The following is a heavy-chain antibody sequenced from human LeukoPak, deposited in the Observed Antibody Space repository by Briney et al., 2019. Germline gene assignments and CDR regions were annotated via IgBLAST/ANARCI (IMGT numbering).Heavy chain of an antibody. D-gene: IGHD6-19*01. CDR1: GYTFTSYT. Sequence: ASVKVSCKASGYTFTSYTMHWVRQAPGQRLEWMGWINTGNGNTKYSQEFQGRVTITRDTSASTAYMELSSLRSEDMAVYYCARHSSDWEFDYWGQGTLVTVSS. CDR3: ARHSSDWEFDY. V-gene: IGHV1-3*03. CDR2: INTGNGNT. J-gene: IGHJ4*02.